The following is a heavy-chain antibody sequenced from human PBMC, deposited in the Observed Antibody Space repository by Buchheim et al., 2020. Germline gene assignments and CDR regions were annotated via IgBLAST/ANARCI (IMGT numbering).Heavy chain of an antibody. J-gene: IGHJ4*02. D-gene: IGHD1-26*01. V-gene: IGHV3-23*01. Sequence: EVQLLESGGGLVQPGGSLRLSCAASGFTFSSYAMSWVRQAPGKGLEWVSAISGSGGSTYYADSVKGRFTISRDNSKNTLYLQMNSLRAEDTAVYYCAKDRLRWWELLKDAMSPFDYWDQGTL. CDR2: ISGSGGST. CDR1: GFTFSSYA. CDR3: AKDRLRWWELLKDAMSPFDY.